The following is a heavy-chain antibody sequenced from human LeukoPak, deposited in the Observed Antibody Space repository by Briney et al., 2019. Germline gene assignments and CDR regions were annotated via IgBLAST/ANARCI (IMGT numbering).Heavy chain of an antibody. CDR3: ARGRVSSSTWHSTYYYYFYMDV. Sequence: SETLSLTCSVSDDSITIYYWTWIRQPPGKGLEWIGYIDHTGTTNYNPSLNSRVTISRGTSKNHFSLQLSSVTAADTAVYFCARGRVSSSTWHSTYYYYFYMDVWGKGTTVTVSS. CDR2: IDHTGTT. D-gene: IGHD4-11*01. J-gene: IGHJ6*03. CDR1: DDSITIYY. V-gene: IGHV4-59*01.